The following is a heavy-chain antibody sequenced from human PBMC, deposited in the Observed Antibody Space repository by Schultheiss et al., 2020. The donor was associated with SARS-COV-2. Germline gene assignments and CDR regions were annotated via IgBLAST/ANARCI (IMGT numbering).Heavy chain of an antibody. J-gene: IGHJ3*02. CDR2: IYYSGIT. CDR1: GGSISSYY. CDR3: GRDPAAAGTWDAFDI. Sequence: GSLRLSCTVSGGSISSYYWAWIRLPPGKGLEWIGNIYYSGITYYNPSLKSRVTISVDKSKNQFFLKLSSVTAADTAVYYCGRDPAAAGTWDAFDIWGQGTMVTVSS. D-gene: IGHD6-13*01. V-gene: IGHV4-59*04.